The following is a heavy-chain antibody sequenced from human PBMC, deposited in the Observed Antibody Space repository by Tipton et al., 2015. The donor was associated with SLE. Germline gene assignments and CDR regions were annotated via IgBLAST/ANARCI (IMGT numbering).Heavy chain of an antibody. CDR1: GGSISSGSYY. V-gene: IGHV4-61*02. CDR2: IYTSGST. Sequence: TLSLTCTVSGGSISSGSYYWSWIRQPAGKGLEWIGRIYTSGSTNYNPSLKSRVTISVDTSKNQFSLKLSSVTAADTAVYYCARAGAGATDYYYYMDVWGKGTTVTVSS. CDR3: ARAGAGATDYYYYMDV. J-gene: IGHJ6*03. D-gene: IGHD1-26*01.